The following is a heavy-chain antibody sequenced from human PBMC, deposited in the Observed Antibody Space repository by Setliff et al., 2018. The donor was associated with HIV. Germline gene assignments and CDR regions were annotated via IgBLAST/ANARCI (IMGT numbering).Heavy chain of an antibody. V-gene: IGHV4-59*11. Sequence: SETLSLTCTVSGGFISGHHWSWFRQPPGKGLEWIGYIYYSGATNYNPSLKSRVTISVDTSENRFSLKLSSVTAADTAVYYCAKGSGFHDYWGQGTRVTVSS. CDR2: IYYSGAT. CDR1: GGFISGHH. J-gene: IGHJ4*02. D-gene: IGHD6-19*01. CDR3: AKGSGFHDY.